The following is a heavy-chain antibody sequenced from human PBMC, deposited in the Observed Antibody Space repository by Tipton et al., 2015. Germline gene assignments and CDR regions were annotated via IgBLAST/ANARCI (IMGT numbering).Heavy chain of an antibody. CDR2: ITWDGYNT. CDR3: AKDLRSRRFYYYYGMDV. D-gene: IGHD4-17*01. CDR1: GFTFSSYG. Sequence: GSLRLSCAASGFTFSSYGMNWVRQAPGKGLQWVSLITWDGYNTYYADSVKGRFTISKDNSKNSLYLQMNSLRIEDTALYYCAKDLRSRRFYYYYGMDVWGQGTTVTVSS. V-gene: IGHV3-43*01. J-gene: IGHJ6*02.